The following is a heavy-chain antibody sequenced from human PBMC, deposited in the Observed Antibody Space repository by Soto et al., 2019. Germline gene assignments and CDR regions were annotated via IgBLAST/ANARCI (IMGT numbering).Heavy chain of an antibody. CDR1: GGTFSSYA. CDR2: IIPIFGTA. CDR3: ASGDYGDSYNHLRAGYGMDV. J-gene: IGHJ6*02. V-gene: IGHV1-69*01. D-gene: IGHD4-17*01. Sequence: QVQLVQSGAEVKKPGSSVKVSCKASGGTFSSYAISWVRQAPGQGLEWMGGIIPIFGTANYAQKFQGRVTITADESTSTAYMELSSLRSEDTAVYYCASGDYGDSYNHLRAGYGMDVWGQGTTVTVSS.